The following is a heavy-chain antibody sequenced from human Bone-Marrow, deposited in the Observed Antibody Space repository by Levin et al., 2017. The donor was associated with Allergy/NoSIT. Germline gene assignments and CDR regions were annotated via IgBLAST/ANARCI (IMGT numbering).Heavy chain of an antibody. D-gene: IGHD4/OR15-4a*01. V-gene: IGHV3-21*01. J-gene: IGHJ4*02. CDR1: EFSFGSYY. CDR2: ISSSATYI. CDR3: ATLGGPYGGNADY. Sequence: GASVKVSCVASEFSFGSYYLHWVRQAPGRGLEWVSTISSSATYIYYADSVKGRFTISRDNAANTVSLQMDSLRVEDTAVYYCATLGGPYGGNADYWGQGALVTVST.